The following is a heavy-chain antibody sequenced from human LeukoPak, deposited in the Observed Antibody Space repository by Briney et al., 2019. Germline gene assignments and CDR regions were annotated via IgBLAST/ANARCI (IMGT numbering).Heavy chain of an antibody. D-gene: IGHD4-17*01. V-gene: IGHV4-4*07. CDR3: ARGFTVTEAFDI. J-gene: IGHJ3*02. CDR2: IYTSGST. CDR1: GGSISSYY. Sequence: SETLSLTCTVCGGSISSYYWSWIRQPAGKGLEWIGRIYTSGSTNYNPSLKSRVTMSVDTSKNQFSLKLSSVTAADTAVYYCARGFTVTEAFDIWGQGTMVTVSS.